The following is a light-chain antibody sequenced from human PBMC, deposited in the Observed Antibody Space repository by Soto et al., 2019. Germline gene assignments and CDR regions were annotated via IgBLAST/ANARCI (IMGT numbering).Light chain of an antibody. CDR1: SSDVGSYNL. CDR3: CSYVGSSTLV. V-gene: IGLV2-23*02. Sequence: QSALTQPASVSGSPGQSITISCTGTSSDVGSYNLVSWYQQHPGKAPKLMIYEVTKRHSGVSNRFSGSKSGNTASLTISGLQAEDEADYYCCSYVGSSTLVFGGGTKVTVL. J-gene: IGLJ2*01. CDR2: EVT.